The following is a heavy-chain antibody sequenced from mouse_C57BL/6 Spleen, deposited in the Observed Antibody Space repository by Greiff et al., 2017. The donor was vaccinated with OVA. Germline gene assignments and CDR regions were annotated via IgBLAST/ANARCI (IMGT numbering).Heavy chain of an antibody. CDR1: GLTFTDYY. D-gene: IGHD1-2*01. CDR2: IRNKANGYTT. J-gene: IGHJ1*03. V-gene: IGHV7-3*01. CDR3: ARYRGTTAYWYFDV. Sequence: EVQLVESGGGLVQPGGSLSLSCAASGLTFTDYYMSWVRQPPGKALEWLGFIRNKANGYTTEYSASVKGRFTISRDNSQSILYLQMNALRAEDSATYYCARYRGTTAYWYFDVWGTGTTVTVSS.